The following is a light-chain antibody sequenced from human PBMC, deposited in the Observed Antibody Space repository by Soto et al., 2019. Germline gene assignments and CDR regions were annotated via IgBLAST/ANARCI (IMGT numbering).Light chain of an antibody. J-gene: IGKJ1*01. CDR2: AAS. CDR1: EKMTRY. CDR3: QQSSSTPRT. V-gene: IGKV1-39*01. Sequence: DIQLIQAPSSLSASVGDRVTITCRANEKMTRYLNWYQQKPGKAPQLLIYAASNLQSGVPARFSGGRSGADFILTISSPQPEDSAPNYCQQSSSTPRTFGQG.